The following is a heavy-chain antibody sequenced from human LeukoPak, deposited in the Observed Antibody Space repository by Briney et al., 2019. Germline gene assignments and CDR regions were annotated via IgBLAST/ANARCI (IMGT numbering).Heavy chain of an antibody. Sequence: GGSLRLSCAASGLTVSSNYMSWVRQAPGKGLEWVSVIYKGGSGSSIYYADSVKGRFTISRDKSKNTLYLQMNSLRAEDTALYYCARGGYDMDVWGQGTTVTVSS. J-gene: IGHJ6*02. CDR3: ARGGYDMDV. V-gene: IGHV3-66*01. CDR2: IYKGGSGSSI. D-gene: IGHD2-2*01. CDR1: GLTVSSNY.